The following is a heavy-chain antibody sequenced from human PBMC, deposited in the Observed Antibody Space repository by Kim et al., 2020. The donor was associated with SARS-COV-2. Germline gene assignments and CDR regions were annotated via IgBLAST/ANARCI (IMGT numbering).Heavy chain of an antibody. D-gene: IGHD3-16*01. V-gene: IGHV3-74*01. CDR3: ARDRNLRLDYFYYGMDV. J-gene: IGHJ6*02. Sequence: VKGRFTIYSDKAKNTLYMQMNRLRAEDTAVYYCARDRNLRLDYFYYGMDVWGQGTTVTVSS.